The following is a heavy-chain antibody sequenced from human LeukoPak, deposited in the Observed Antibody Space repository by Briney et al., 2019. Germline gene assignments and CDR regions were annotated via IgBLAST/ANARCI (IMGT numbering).Heavy chain of an antibody. CDR2: INPNSGGT. CDR1: GYTFTGYY. CDR3: ARGMEPYYYMDV. D-gene: IGHD1-26*01. J-gene: IGHJ6*03. V-gene: IGHV1-2*02. Sequence: ASVKVSCKTSGYTFTGYYMHWVRQAPGQGLEWMGWINPNSGGTNYAQKFQGRVTMTRDTSISTAYVELSRLRSDDTAVYYCARGMEPYYYMDVWGKGTTVTVSS.